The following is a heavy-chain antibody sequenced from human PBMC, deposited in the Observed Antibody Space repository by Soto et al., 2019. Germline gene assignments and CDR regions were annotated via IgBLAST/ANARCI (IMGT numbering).Heavy chain of an antibody. CDR2: IDSSGST. J-gene: IGHJ4*02. Sequence: SSAQSVTCTFSRGAISSYYGSWLRQPPGKGLESIEYIDSSGSTTYIPSVKGRVTISLDTSKTRFSLKLSSVTAADTTVYYCARPIDPRYSSGCYYPHWWGQGTLVTVSS. V-gene: IGHV4-4*09. CDR1: RGAISSYY. CDR3: ARPIDPRYSSGCYYPHW. D-gene: IGHD6-19*01.